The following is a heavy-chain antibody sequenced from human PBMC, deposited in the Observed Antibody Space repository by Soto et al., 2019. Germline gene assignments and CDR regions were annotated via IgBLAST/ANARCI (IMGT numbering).Heavy chain of an antibody. Sequence: GGSLRISCAASGFTFSSYAMHWVRQAPGKGLEWVAVISYDGSNKYYADSVKGRFTISRDNSKNTLYLQMNSLGAEDTAVYYCARSGRFVGYNYDRFQKFDYWGQGTLVPVSS. CDR2: ISYDGSNK. D-gene: IGHD5-12*01. J-gene: IGHJ4*02. CDR3: ARSGRFVGYNYDRFQKFDY. CDR1: GFTFSSYA. V-gene: IGHV3-30-3*01.